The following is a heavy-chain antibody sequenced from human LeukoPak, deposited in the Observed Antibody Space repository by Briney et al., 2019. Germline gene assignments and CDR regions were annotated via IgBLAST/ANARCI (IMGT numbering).Heavy chain of an antibody. J-gene: IGHJ3*02. CDR1: GGSFSGYY. CDR2: INHSGST. Sequence: PSETLSLTCAVYGGSFSGYYWSWIRQPPGKGLEWIGEINHSGSTNYNPSLKSRVTISVDTSKNQFSLKLSSVTAADTAVYYCARRGRRSLLITDAFDIWGQGTMVTVSS. D-gene: IGHD3-22*01. V-gene: IGHV4-34*01. CDR3: ARRGRRSLLITDAFDI.